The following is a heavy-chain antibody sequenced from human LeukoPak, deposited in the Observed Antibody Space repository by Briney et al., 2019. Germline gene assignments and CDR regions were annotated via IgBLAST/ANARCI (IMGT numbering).Heavy chain of an antibody. CDR2: ISGSCGST. V-gene: IGHV3-23*01. Sequence: GGSLRLSCAASGFTFSSYAMSWVRQPPGKGREWVSAISGSCGSTYYADSVKGRFTISRDNSKNTLYLQMNSLRAEDTAVYYCAKDPAYYYDSRGDYWGQGTLVTVSS. D-gene: IGHD3-22*01. CDR1: GFTFSSYA. J-gene: IGHJ4*02. CDR3: AKDPAYYYDSRGDY.